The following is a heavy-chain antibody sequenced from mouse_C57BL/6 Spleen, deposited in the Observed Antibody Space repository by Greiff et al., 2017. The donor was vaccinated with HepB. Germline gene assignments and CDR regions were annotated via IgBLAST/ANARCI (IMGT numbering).Heavy chain of an antibody. CDR3: ARQGSSYEDY. CDR2: ISSGGSYT. V-gene: IGHV5-6*01. J-gene: IGHJ2*01. Sequence: EVHLVESGGDLVKPGGSLKLSCAASGFTFSSYGMSWVRQTPDKRLEWVATISSGGSYTYYPDSVKGRFTISRDNAKNTLYLQMSSLKSEDTAMYYCARQGSSYEDYWGQGTTLTVSS. D-gene: IGHD1-1*01. CDR1: GFTFSSYG.